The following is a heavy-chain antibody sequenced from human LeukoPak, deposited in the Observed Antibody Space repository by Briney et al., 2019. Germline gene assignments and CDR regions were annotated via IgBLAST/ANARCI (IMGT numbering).Heavy chain of an antibody. CDR2: INHSGST. D-gene: IGHD3-9*01. Sequence: SETLSLTCAVYGGSFSGYYWSCIRQPPGKGLEWIGEINHSGSTNYNPSLKSRVTISVDTSKNQFSLKLSSVTAADTAVYYCARGGLRYLHDYRGQGTLVTVSS. V-gene: IGHV4-34*01. CDR1: GGSFSGYY. J-gene: IGHJ4*02. CDR3: ARGGLRYLHDY.